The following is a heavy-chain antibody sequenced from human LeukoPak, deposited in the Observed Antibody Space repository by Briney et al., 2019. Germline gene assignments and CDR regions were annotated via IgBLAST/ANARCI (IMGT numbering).Heavy chain of an antibody. CDR3: ARSGMGAN. CDR2: INHSGST. J-gene: IGHJ4*02. CDR1: GGSFNGYY. Sequence: SETLSLTCAVYGGSFNGYYWSWIRQPPGKGLEWIGEINHSGSTNYNPSLKSRVTISIDTSKNQFSLKLSSVTAADTAVYYCARSGMGANWGQGTLVTVSS. D-gene: IGHD1-1*01. V-gene: IGHV4-34*01.